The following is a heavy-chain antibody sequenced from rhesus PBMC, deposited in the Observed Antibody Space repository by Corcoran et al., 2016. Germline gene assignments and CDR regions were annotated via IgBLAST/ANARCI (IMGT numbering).Heavy chain of an antibody. CDR3: AREGGSSGWYN. V-gene: IGHV4S11*01. CDR1: GGSISSHS. J-gene: IGHJ4*01. CDR2: IYGSGSST. Sequence: QVQLQESGPGLVQPLETLSLTCAVSGGSISSHSWSWIRQPPGKGLEWIGYIYGSGSSTNYNPSLKSRVTLSVDTSKNQFSLKLSSVTAADTAVYYCAREGGSSGWYNWGQGVLVTVSS. D-gene: IGHD6-31*01.